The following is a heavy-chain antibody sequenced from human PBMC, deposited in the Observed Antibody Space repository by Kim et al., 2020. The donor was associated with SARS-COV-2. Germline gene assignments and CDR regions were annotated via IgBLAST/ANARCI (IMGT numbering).Heavy chain of an antibody. CDR2: ISYDGSNK. V-gene: IGHV3-30*04. CDR3: ARQISWYGGYYFDY. J-gene: IGHJ4*02. D-gene: IGHD6-13*01. Sequence: GGSLRLSCAASGFTFSSYAMHWVRQAPGKGLEWVAVISYDGSNKYYADSVKGRFTISRDNSKNTLYLQMNSLRAEDTAVYYCARQISWYGGYYFDYWGQGTLVTVSS. CDR1: GFTFSSYA.